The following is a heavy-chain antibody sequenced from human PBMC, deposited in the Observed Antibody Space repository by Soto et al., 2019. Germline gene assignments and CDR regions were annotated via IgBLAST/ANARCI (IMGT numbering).Heavy chain of an antibody. CDR3: ARDFKRYRSPPGPLEY. CDR1: GDSISSGDYY. V-gene: IGHV4-30-4*01. J-gene: IGHJ4*02. Sequence: QVQLRESGPGLVKPSQTLSLTCTVSGDSISSGDYYWSWIRQPPGKGLEWIGCIHYSGNTYYNPSLKSRFSISVDTSKNQFSLKLSSVTAADTAVYYCARDFKRYRSPPGPLEYWGLGTPVTVSS. D-gene: IGHD6-13*01. CDR2: IHYSGNT.